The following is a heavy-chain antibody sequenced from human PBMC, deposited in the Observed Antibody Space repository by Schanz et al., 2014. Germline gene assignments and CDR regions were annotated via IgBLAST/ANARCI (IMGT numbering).Heavy chain of an antibody. CDR3: ARGPIPIQGVPMDF. D-gene: IGHD3-10*01. J-gene: IGHJ4*02. CDR2: ISSSSGTI. CDR1: GFTFRSYG. Sequence: EVQLVESGGGLVKPGESLRLSCAASGFTFRSYGMHWVRQAPEKGLEWVSYISSSSGTIYYADSVKGRFTISRDNSKDTLYLQMSGLTPEDTAVYYCARGPIPIQGVPMDFWGQGTLVTVSS. V-gene: IGHV3-21*05.